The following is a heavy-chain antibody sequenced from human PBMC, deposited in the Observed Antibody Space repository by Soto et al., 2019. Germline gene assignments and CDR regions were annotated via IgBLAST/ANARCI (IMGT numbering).Heavy chain of an antibody. CDR1: GGSISSSSYY. D-gene: IGHD6-6*01. CDR3: ARTTLYLYSSSSRDSRDAQHYYYYMDV. V-gene: IGHV4-39*01. J-gene: IGHJ6*03. Sequence: SETLSLTCTVSGGSISSSSYYWGWIRQPPGKGLEWIGSIYYSGSTYYNPSLKSRVTISVDTSKNQFSLKLSSVTAADTAVYYCARTTLYLYSSSSRDSRDAQHYYYYMDVWGKGTTVTVSS. CDR2: IYYSGST.